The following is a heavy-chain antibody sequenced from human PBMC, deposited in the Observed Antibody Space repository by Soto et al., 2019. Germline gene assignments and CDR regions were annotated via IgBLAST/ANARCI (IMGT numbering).Heavy chain of an antibody. J-gene: IGHJ4*02. Sequence: GESLKLSCKGSGYSFTSYWIGWVRQMPGKGLEWMGIIYPGDSDTRYSPSFQGQVTISVDKSISTAYLQWSSLEASDTAMYYCARQARYSSSWPDWGQGTLVTSPQ. CDR1: GYSFTSYW. D-gene: IGHD6-13*01. CDR2: IYPGDSDT. CDR3: ARQARYSSSWPD. V-gene: IGHV5-51*01.